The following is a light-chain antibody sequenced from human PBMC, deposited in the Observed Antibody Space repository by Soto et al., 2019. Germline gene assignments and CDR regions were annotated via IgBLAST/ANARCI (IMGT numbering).Light chain of an antibody. CDR3: VVFLNRDTWV. J-gene: IGLJ3*02. V-gene: IGLV8-61*01. Sequence: QAVVTQEPSFSVSPGGTVTLTCGLSSGSVSTSDYPSWYQQTPGQAPRTLIHDTNIRSSGVPDRFSGSILGNKAALTITGAQADDDALYYCVVFLNRDTWVFGGGTKLTVL. CDR2: DTN. CDR1: SGSVSTSDY.